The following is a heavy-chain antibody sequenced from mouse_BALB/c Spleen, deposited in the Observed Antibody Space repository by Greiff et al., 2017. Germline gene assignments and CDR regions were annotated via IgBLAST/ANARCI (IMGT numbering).Heavy chain of an antibody. V-gene: IGHV5-17*02. CDR2: ISSGSSTI. J-gene: IGHJ2*01. CDR3: ARDQRPYYFDY. Sequence: EVQLVESGAGLVQPGGSRKLSCAASGFTFTSFGMHWVRQAPEKGLEWVAYISSGSSTIYYEDTVKGRFTISRDNPKNTLFLQMTSLRSEDTAMYYCARDQRPYYFDYWGQGTTLTVSS. CDR1: GFTFTSFG.